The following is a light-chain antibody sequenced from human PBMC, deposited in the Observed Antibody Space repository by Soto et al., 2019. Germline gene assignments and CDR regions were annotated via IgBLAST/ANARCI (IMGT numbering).Light chain of an antibody. CDR2: AAS. J-gene: IGKJ3*01. CDR1: QSIRSY. CDR3: QQSSSTPRT. V-gene: IGKV1-39*01. Sequence: GDRVAITCRASQSIRSYLNWYQQKPGKAPKLLIYAASSLQSGVPSRFSGSGSGTDFTLTISSLQPEDFATYYCQQSSSTPRTFGPGTKVDIK.